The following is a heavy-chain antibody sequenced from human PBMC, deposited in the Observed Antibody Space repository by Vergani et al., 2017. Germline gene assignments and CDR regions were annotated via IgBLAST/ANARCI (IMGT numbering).Heavy chain of an antibody. D-gene: IGHD3-22*01. CDR2: IKQDGSEK. CDR3: ARDLRTYYYDSSGYSGDY. Sequence: VQLQQWGAGLLKPSETLSLTCAVYGGSFSGYYWSWVRQAPGKGLEWVANIKQDGSEKYYVDSVKGRFTISRDNAKNSLYLQMNSLRAEDTAVYYCARDLRTYYYDSSGYSGDYWGQGTLVTVSS. CDR1: GGSFSGYY. J-gene: IGHJ4*02. V-gene: IGHV3-7*01.